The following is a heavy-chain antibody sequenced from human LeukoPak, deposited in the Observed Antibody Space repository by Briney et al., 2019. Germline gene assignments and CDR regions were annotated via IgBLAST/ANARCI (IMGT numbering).Heavy chain of an antibody. V-gene: IGHV3-23*01. CDR2: ISGSGGTT. J-gene: IGHJ4*02. Sequence: GGSLRLSCAASGFTFNIYAVHWVRRAPGKGLEWVSGISGSGGTTHYADSVKGRFTISRDNSKNTLYLQMNSLRAEDTAVYYCAKVRVGATIDDWGQGTLVTVSS. D-gene: IGHD1-26*01. CDR1: GFTFNIYA. CDR3: AKVRVGATIDD.